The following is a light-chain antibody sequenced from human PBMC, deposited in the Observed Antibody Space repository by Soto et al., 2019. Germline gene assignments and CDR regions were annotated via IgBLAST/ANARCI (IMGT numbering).Light chain of an antibody. J-gene: IGLJ2*01. CDR3: QCSYNSRNTIL. V-gene: IGLV1-40*01. CDR1: SSNIGAGFD. CDR2: GNT. Sequence: QSVLTQPPSVSGAPGQRVTISCTGTSSNIGAGFDVHWYQQIPGTAPKLLIFGNTNRPSGVPERFSGARSGASASLAISEPQPDDEAIYYCQCSYNSRNTILFGGGTKLTVL.